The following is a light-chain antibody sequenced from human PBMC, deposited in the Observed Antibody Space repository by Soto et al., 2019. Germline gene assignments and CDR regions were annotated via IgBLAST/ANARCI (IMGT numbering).Light chain of an antibody. CDR2: DAS. CDR1: QSISSW. CDR3: QQCGSSST. Sequence: DIQMTQSPSTLSASVGDRVTITCRASQSISSWLAWYQQKPGKAPRLLIYDASSLESGVPSRFSGSGSGTEFTLTISRLEPEDFAVYYCQQCGSSSTFGQGTRLEIK. J-gene: IGKJ5*01. V-gene: IGKV1-5*01.